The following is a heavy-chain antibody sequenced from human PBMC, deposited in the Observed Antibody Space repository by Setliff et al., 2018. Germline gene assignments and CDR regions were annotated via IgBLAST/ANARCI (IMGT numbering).Heavy chain of an antibody. Sequence: GGSLRLSCAASGFTFSSLWMSWVRQAPGKGLEWVSTIIGSGISTYYSDSVQDRFTISRDNHKNTPHLQMNSLRVEDTAIYYCAKSPHDFWSGRVFFDYWGQGMLVTVSS. CDR1: GFTFSSLW. CDR2: IIGSGIST. J-gene: IGHJ4*01. CDR3: AKSPHDFWSGRVFFDY. V-gene: IGHV3-23*01. D-gene: IGHD3-3*01.